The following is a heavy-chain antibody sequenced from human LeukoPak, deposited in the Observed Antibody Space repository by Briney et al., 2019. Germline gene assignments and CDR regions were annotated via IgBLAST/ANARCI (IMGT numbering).Heavy chain of an antibody. V-gene: IGHV1-2*02. D-gene: IGHD3-10*01. J-gene: IGHJ6*03. Sequence: ASVKVSCKASGYTFTGYYMHWVRQAPGQGLEWMGWINPNSGGTNYAQKFQGRVTMTRDTSISTAYMELSRLRSDDTAVYYCARVIYGSGSYYPGRHYYYMDVWGKGTTVTVSS. CDR3: ARVIYGSGSYYPGRHYYYMDV. CDR2: INPNSGGT. CDR1: GYTFTGYY.